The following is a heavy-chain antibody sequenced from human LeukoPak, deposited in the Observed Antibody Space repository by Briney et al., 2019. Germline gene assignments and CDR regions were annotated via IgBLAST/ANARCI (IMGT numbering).Heavy chain of an antibody. CDR1: GGTFSSYA. Sequence: SVKVSCKASGGTFSSYAISWVRQAPGQGLEWMGGIIPIFGTANYAQKFQGRVTITADESTSTAYMELSSLRSEDTAVYYCARVADVNYYDSSGYHRAHYFDYWGQGTLVTVSS. D-gene: IGHD3-22*01. J-gene: IGHJ4*02. CDR2: IIPIFGTA. V-gene: IGHV1-69*13. CDR3: ARVADVNYYDSSGYHRAHYFDY.